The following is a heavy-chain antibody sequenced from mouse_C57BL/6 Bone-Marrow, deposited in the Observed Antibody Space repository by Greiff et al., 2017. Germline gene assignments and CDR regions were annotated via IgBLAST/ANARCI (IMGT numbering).Heavy chain of an antibody. CDR3: ARHSTVGFAY. D-gene: IGHD1-1*01. Sequence: EVQGVESGGDLVKPGGSLKLSCAASGFTFSSYGMSWVRQTPDKRLEWVATISSGGSYTYYPDSVKGRFTISRDNAKNTLYLQMNSLKSEDTAMYYCARHSTVGFAYWGQGTLVTVSA. CDR1: GFTFSSYG. V-gene: IGHV5-6*01. CDR2: ISSGGSYT. J-gene: IGHJ3*01.